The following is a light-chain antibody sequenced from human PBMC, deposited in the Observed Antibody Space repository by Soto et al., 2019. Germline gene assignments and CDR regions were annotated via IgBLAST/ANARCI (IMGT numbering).Light chain of an antibody. CDR3: CSYAGSSTSYV. V-gene: IGLV2-23*02. CDR2: EVS. Sequence: QSVLTQPASVSGSPGQSITISCPGTSSDVGSYNLVSWYQQHPGKAPKLMIYEVSKRPSGVSNRFSGSKSGNTASLTISGLQAEDEADYYCCSYAGSSTSYVFGTGTKVTVL. J-gene: IGLJ1*01. CDR1: SSDVGSYNL.